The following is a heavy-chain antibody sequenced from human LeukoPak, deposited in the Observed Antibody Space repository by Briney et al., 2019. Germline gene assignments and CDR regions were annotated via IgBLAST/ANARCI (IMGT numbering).Heavy chain of an antibody. CDR3: ARGTFGSFDY. J-gene: IGHJ4*02. CDR2: VSHDESQK. Sequence: GGSLRLSCAASGFTFNTYDMHWVRQAPGKGLEWVAVVSHDESQKYYADSVKGRFTISRDNSRNTLYLQMNSLRAEDTAVYYCARGTFGSFDYWGQGALVTVSS. CDR1: GFTFNTYD. D-gene: IGHD3-16*01. V-gene: IGHV3-30*03.